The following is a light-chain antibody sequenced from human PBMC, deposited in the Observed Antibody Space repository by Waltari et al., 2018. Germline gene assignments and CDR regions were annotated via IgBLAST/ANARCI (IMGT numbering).Light chain of an antibody. J-gene: IGLJ2*01. V-gene: IGLV2-14*03. CDR3: SSYISSSTLEL. CDR1: RSDVGAYNY. CDR2: DVS. Sequence: QSALTQPASVSGSPGQSITLSCPGTRSDVGAYNYVSWYQQNPGKAPKLMLFDVSNRPSGVSNRFSGSKSGNTASLTSSGLQAEDEADYYCSSYISSSTLELFGGGTSLTVL.